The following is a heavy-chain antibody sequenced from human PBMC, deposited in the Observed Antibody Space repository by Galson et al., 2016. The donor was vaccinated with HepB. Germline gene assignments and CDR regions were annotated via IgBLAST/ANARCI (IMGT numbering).Heavy chain of an antibody. V-gene: IGHV4-28*01. CDR2: IYYSGNT. CDR1: GYSISSSNW. D-gene: IGHD6-13*01. J-gene: IGHJ3*02. CDR3: ARKAADTGGDAFDI. Sequence: SETLSLTCAVSGYSISSSNWWGWIRQPPGKGLEWIGYIYYSGNTYYNPSLKSRVTMSVDTSKNQFSLRLSSVTAVDTAVYSCARKAADTGGDAFDIWGQGTMVTVSS.